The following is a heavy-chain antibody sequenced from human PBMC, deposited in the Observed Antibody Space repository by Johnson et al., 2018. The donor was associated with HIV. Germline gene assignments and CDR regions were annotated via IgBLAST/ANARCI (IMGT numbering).Heavy chain of an antibody. CDR3: VRVAYDSSGYYYGVGAFDI. Sequence: VQLVESGGGLVQPGGSLRLSCAASGFTFDDYAMHWVRQAPGKGLEWVSGINRNGGRTGYADSVKGRFTISRENTKNSLFLQMSSLRVEDTALYYCVRVAYDSSGYYYGVGAFDIWGQGTMVTVSS. CDR2: INRNGGRT. CDR1: GFTFDDYA. V-gene: IGHV3-20*04. J-gene: IGHJ3*02. D-gene: IGHD3-22*01.